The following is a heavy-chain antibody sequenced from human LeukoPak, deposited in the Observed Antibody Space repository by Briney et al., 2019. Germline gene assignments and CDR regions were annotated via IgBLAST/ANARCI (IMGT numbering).Heavy chain of an antibody. CDR2: ISAYNGNA. D-gene: IGHD3-10*01. V-gene: IGHV1-18*03. CDR3: ARTPKRFGELYQPGDS. J-gene: IGHJ4*02. Sequence: ASVKVSCKASGYTFTNHGITWVRQVPGQGLEWLGWISAYNGNANYAQKFQDRVTLTSDRSTSTAYMELRSLRSDDMAIYYCARTPKRFGELYQPGDSWGQGTPLTVSS. CDR1: GYTFTNHG.